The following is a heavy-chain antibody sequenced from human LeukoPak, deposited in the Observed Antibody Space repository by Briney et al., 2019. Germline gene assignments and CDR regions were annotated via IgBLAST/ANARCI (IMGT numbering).Heavy chain of an antibody. CDR1: GFIFSGYE. CDR2: ISSSGRKI. V-gene: IGHV3-48*03. D-gene: IGHD2-15*01. Sequence: QPGGSLRLSCAVSGFIFSGYEMNWVRQAPGKGLEWVSYISSSGRKIYYADSVKGRFTISRDNAKNSLHLQMNSLRADDTAIYYCARGPRDPTEYCSRGACAPTYEVWGQGALVTVSS. CDR3: ARGPRDPTEYCSRGACAPTYEV. J-gene: IGHJ4*02.